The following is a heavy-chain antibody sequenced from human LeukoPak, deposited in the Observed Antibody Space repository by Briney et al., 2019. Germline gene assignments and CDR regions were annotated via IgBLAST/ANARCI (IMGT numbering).Heavy chain of an antibody. V-gene: IGHV4-34*01. Sequence: PSETLSLTCAVSGGSFSGYYWTWIRQPPGKGLEWIGEINHSGSANYNPSLKSRVTISLDTSKNQFSLKLSSVTAADTAVYYCARASIAARSSDYWGQGTLVTVSS. J-gene: IGHJ4*02. CDR1: GGSFSGYY. CDR2: INHSGSA. CDR3: ARASIAARSSDY. D-gene: IGHD6-6*01.